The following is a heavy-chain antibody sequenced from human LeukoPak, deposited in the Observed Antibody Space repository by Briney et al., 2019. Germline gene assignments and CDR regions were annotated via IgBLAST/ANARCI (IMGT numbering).Heavy chain of an antibody. CDR3: ARDGTRGLTKTSHSLYYFDY. V-gene: IGHV1-18*01. J-gene: IGHJ4*02. CDR2: ISGYTAKT. Sequence: ASVKVSFKVSGYTFPSYGISWVRQAPGQGLEWVGWISGYTAKTTSAQKLQGRVTMTTDTSTTTAYMELRSLRSDDTAVYYCARDGTRGLTKTSHSLYYFDYWGQGTLVTVSS. CDR1: GYTFPSYG. D-gene: IGHD1-14*01.